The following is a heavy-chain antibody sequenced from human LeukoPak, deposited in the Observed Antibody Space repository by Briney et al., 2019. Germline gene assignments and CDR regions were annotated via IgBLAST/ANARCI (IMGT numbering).Heavy chain of an antibody. D-gene: IGHD6-19*01. V-gene: IGHV3-7*01. CDR1: GFTFSSYW. CDR3: ARVSSLAVAGFFDY. Sequence: PGGSLGLSCAASGFTFSSYWMNWVRQAPGKGLEWVANIKQDGSEKDYVDSVKGRFTISRDNAKNSLYLQMNSLRAEDTAVYYCARVSSLAVAGFFDYWGQGILVTVSS. CDR2: IKQDGSEK. J-gene: IGHJ4*02.